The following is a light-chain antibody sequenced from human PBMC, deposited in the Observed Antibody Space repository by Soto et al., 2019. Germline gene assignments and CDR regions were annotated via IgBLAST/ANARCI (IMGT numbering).Light chain of an antibody. CDR3: QQYGSSPAWT. CDR2: GAS. V-gene: IGKV3-20*01. Sequence: EIVLTQSPGTLSLSPGERATLSCRASQSVSSSYLAWYQQKPGQAPRLLIYGASSRATGILDRFSGSGPGTDFTLTISRLEPEDFAVYYCQQYGSSPAWTFGQGTKVEIK. J-gene: IGKJ1*01. CDR1: QSVSSSY.